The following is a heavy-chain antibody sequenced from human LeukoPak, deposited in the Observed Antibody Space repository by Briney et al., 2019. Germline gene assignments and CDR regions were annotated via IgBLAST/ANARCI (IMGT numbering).Heavy chain of an antibody. Sequence: GGSLRLSCAASGFTFSSYAMHWVRQAPGKGRGWVAVISYDGSNKYYADSVKGRFTISRDNSKNTLYLQMNSLRAEDTAVYYCARGGGSPQRYAFDIWGQGTMGTVSS. V-gene: IGHV3-30-3*01. CDR1: GFTFSSYA. CDR3: ARGGGSPQRYAFDI. D-gene: IGHD1-26*01. CDR2: ISYDGSNK. J-gene: IGHJ3*02.